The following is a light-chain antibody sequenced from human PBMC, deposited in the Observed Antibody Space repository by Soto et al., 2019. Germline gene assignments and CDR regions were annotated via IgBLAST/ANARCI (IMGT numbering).Light chain of an antibody. CDR1: SSHIGATYD. V-gene: IGLV1-40*01. CDR2: GNS. J-gene: IGLJ3*02. Sequence: QSVLTQPPSVSGAPGQKVTISCAGSSSHIGATYDIHWYQQLPGAAPRLLIYGNSNRPSGVPDRFAGSKSGTSASLAIIGLRVEDEGIYYCQAFDKSLSASGVFGGGTKVTVL. CDR3: QAFDKSLSASGV.